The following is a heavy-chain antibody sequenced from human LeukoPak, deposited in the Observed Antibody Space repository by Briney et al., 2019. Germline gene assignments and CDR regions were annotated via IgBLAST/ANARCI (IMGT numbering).Heavy chain of an antibody. V-gene: IGHV3-23*01. CDR2: ISGSAGST. D-gene: IGHD2-15*01. CDR1: GFTFSNYA. J-gene: IGHJ4*02. Sequence: GGSLRLSCAASGFTFSNYAMRWVRQAPGKGLEWVSAISGSAGSTYYADSVKGRFTITRDNSKNTLCLQMNSLRAEDTAVYYCAKPQGCSGGACYYFDYWGQGTLVTVSS. CDR3: AKPQGCSGGACYYFDY.